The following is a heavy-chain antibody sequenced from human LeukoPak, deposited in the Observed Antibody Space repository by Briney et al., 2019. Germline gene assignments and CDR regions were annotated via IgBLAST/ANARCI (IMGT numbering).Heavy chain of an antibody. Sequence: GGSLRLSCAASGFTLSNHWMIWVRQAPGKGLECVANIKQDGIEKYYLDSVKGRFTISRDNAKNSVYLQMNSLRVGDTAVYYCGRGWAVDFWGQGTLVTVSS. CDR3: GRGWAVDF. CDR1: GFTLSNHW. J-gene: IGHJ4*02. V-gene: IGHV3-7*01. D-gene: IGHD5-24*01. CDR2: IKQDGIEK.